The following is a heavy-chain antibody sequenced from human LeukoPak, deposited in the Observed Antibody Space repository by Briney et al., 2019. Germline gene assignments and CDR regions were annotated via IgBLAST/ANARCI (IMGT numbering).Heavy chain of an antibody. V-gene: IGHV3-49*03. J-gene: IGHJ3*02. CDR1: GFTFGDYA. Sequence: PGRSPRLSCTASGFTFGDYAMSWFRQAPGKGLEWVGFIRSKAYGGTTEYAASVKGRFTISRDDSKSIAYLQMNSLKTEDTAVYYCTRFRILGAFDIWGQGTMVTVSS. D-gene: IGHD7-27*01. CDR3: TRFRILGAFDI. CDR2: IRSKAYGGTT.